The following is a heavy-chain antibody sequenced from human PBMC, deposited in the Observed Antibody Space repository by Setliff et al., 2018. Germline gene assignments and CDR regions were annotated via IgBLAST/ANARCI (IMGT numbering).Heavy chain of an antibody. V-gene: IGHV4-34*01. Sequence: PSETLSLTCAASGGTFSDYYWTWIRQHPDKGLEWIGEIKHSGSTNYNPSLKSRVTISVDTSRDQFSLKLSAMTAADTAVYYCARTGTYRYFDYWGQGALVTASS. CDR2: IKHSGST. D-gene: IGHD1-1*01. J-gene: IGHJ4*02. CDR1: GGTFSDYY. CDR3: ARTGTYRYFDY.